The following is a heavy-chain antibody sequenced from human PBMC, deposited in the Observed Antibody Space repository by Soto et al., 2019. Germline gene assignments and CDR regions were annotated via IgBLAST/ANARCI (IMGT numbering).Heavy chain of an antibody. CDR3: ARGYSNYGALEY. J-gene: IGHJ4*02. V-gene: IGHV4-30-4*01. Sequence: SETLSLTCTVSVGSISSGDYYLSWIRQPPGKGLEWIGYIYYSWSTYYNPSLRSRVTISVDTSKNQFSLKLSSVTAADTAVYYCARGYSNYGALEYWGQGTMVTVS. D-gene: IGHD4-4*01. CDR1: VGSISSGDYY. CDR2: IYYSWST.